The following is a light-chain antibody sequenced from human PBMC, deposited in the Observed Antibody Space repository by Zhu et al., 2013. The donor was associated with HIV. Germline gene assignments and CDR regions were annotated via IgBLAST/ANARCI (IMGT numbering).Light chain of an antibody. CDR3: LQSNSYPRT. J-gene: IGKJ4*01. Sequence: DIQMTQSPSSLSASVGDRVTITCRASQDIRIDLGWYQQKPGKAPKRLIYAASSLQSGVSSRFSGSGSGTEFTLTISSLQPEDFATYYCLQSNSYPRTFGGGTKVEIK. V-gene: IGKV1-17*01. CDR1: QDIRID. CDR2: AAS.